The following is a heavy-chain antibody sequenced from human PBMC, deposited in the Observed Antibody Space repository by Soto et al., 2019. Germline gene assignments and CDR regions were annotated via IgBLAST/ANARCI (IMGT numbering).Heavy chain of an antibody. CDR3: ARVQDFWSGYPYDY. Sequence: PGGSLRLSCAASGFTFSSYEMNWVRQAPGKGLEWVSYISSSGSTIYYADSVKGRFTISRDNAKNSLYLQMNSLRAEDTAVYYCARVQDFWSGYPYDYWGQGTLVTVSS. CDR1: GFTFSSYE. V-gene: IGHV3-48*03. J-gene: IGHJ4*02. D-gene: IGHD3-3*01. CDR2: ISSSGSTI.